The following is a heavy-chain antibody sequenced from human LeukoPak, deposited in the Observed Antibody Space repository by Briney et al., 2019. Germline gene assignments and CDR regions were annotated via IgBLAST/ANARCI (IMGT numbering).Heavy chain of an antibody. CDR2: ISGSGGNT. CDR3: TTDIRILTGYYFDY. V-gene: IGHV3-23*01. CDR1: GFTFFNYA. Sequence: GGSLRLSCAASGFTFFNYAMSWVRQSPGKGLEWVSIISGSGGNTNYADSVKGRFTISRDNSNNTLYLQMNSLKTEDTAVYCCTTDIRILTGYYFDYWGQGTLVTVSS. D-gene: IGHD3-9*01. J-gene: IGHJ4*02.